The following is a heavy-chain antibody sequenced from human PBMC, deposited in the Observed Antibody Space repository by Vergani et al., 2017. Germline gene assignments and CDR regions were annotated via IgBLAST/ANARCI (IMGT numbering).Heavy chain of an antibody. D-gene: IGHD2-2*02. CDR1: GFTFSDYY. CDR2: ISSSGSTI. V-gene: IGHV3-11*04. Sequence: QVQLVESGGGLVKPGGSLRLSCAASGFTFSDYYMRWIRQAPGKGLEWVSYISSSGSTIYYADSVKGRFTISRDNAKNSLYLQMNSLRAEDTAVYYCARGYCSSTSCYNYYYYGMDVWGQGTTVTVSS. CDR3: ARGYCSSTSCYNYYYYGMDV. J-gene: IGHJ6*02.